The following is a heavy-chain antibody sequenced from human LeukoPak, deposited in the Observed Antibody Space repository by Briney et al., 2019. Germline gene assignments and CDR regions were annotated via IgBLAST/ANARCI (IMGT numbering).Heavy chain of an antibody. V-gene: IGHV4-59*01. D-gene: IGHD3-22*01. CDR1: GGSISSYY. J-gene: IGHJ1*01. CDR2: IYYSGST. Sequence: SETLSLTCTVSGGSISSYYWSWIRQPPGKGLEWIGYIYYSGSTNYNPSLKSRVTISVDTSKNQFSLKLSPVTAADTAVYYCASAYYDSSGFRLRAEYFQHWGQGTLVTVSS. CDR3: ASAYYDSSGFRLRAEYFQH.